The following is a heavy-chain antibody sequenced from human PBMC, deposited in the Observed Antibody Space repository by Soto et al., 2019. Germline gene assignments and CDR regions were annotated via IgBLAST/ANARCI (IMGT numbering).Heavy chain of an antibody. CDR2: IYWNDDK. CDR3: AHTWGLAFDL. CDR1: GFSLRTTGVG. J-gene: IGHJ4*02. Sequence: QITLKESGPPLVEPTQTLTLTCTYSGFSLRTTGVGVGWIRQPPGKALEWLGIIYWNDDKRYRPSLKNRFSLTLDISKGPVVLTMTNMDPVDIATTFCAHTWGLAFDLWGQGTLVIVSS. D-gene: IGHD3-16*01. V-gene: IGHV2-5*01.